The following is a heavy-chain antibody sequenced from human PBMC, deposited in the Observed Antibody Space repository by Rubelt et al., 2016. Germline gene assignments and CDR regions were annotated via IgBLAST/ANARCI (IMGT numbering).Heavy chain of an antibody. CDR3: AGNDYGDYDDAFDI. CDR1: GGSISSYY. CDR2: IYYSGST. J-gene: IGHJ3*02. Sequence: QVQLQESGPGLVKPSETLSLTCTVSGGSISSYYWNWIRQPPGKGLEWIGYIYYSGSTNYNPSLKSRVTISVATSKNQFSLRLSSVTAADTAVYYCAGNDYGDYDDAFDIWGQGTMVTVSS. V-gene: IGHV4-59*08. D-gene: IGHD4-17*01.